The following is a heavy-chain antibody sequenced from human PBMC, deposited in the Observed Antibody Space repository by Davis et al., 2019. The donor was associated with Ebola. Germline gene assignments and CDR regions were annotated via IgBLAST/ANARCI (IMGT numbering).Heavy chain of an antibody. D-gene: IGHD3-10*02. J-gene: IGHJ3*02. CDR1: GFTFSNYW. V-gene: IGHV3-7*03. CDR2: IKQDGSEI. Sequence: ESLKISCAASGFTFSNYWMSWVRQAPGKGLEWVASIKQDGSEIYYVDSVKGRFTISRDNAKSSLSLQMNSLRAEDTAVYYCARGKDYVIWGQGTMVTVSS. CDR3: ARGKDYVI.